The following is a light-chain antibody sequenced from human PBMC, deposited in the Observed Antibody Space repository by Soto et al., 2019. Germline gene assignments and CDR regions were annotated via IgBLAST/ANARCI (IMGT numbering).Light chain of an antibody. V-gene: IGKV3-20*01. Sequence: EIVLPQSPGTLSLSPGERATLFCRASQSVSNSDLAWYQQKPGQAPRLLIYGASSRATGIPDRFSGSGSGTDFTLTINRLEPDDFTVYYCQQYGSSPWTFGQGTKVEIK. CDR3: QQYGSSPWT. CDR1: QSVSNSD. CDR2: GAS. J-gene: IGKJ1*01.